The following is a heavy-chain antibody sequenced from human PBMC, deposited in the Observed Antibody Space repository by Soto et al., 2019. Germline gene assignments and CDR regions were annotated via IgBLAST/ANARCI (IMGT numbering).Heavy chain of an antibody. CDR1: GGSFSGYY. J-gene: IGHJ4*02. Sequence: SETLSLTCAVYGGSFSGYYWSWIRQPPGKGLEWIGEINHSGSTNYNPSLKSRVTISVDTSKNQFSLKLSSVTAADTAVYYCARRYGASFDYWGQGTQVTVSS. D-gene: IGHD4-17*01. CDR3: ARRYGASFDY. CDR2: INHSGST. V-gene: IGHV4-34*01.